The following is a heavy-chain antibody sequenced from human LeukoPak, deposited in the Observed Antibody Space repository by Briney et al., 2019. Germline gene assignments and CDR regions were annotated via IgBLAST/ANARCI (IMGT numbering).Heavy chain of an antibody. Sequence: GGSLRLSRAASGFTFSSYSMNWVRQAPGKGLEWVSYISSSSGTIYYADSVKGRFTISRDNAKNSLYLQMNSLRDEDTAVYYCARVWGYRNGFDYWGQGTLVTVSS. CDR2: ISSSSGTI. D-gene: IGHD5-12*01. V-gene: IGHV3-48*02. CDR1: GFTFSSYS. J-gene: IGHJ4*02. CDR3: ARVWGYRNGFDY.